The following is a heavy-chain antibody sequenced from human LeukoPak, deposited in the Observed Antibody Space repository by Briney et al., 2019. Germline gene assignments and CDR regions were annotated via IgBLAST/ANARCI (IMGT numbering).Heavy chain of an antibody. CDR2: ISAYNGNT. CDR3: AREGSSWADYCGMDV. D-gene: IGHD6-13*01. J-gene: IGHJ6*02. Sequence: GASVKVSCKASGCTFTSYGISWVRQAPGQGLEWMEWISAYNGNTNYAQKLQGRVNMTTDTSTSTAYMELRSLRSDDTAVYYCAREGSSWADYCGMDVWGQGTTVTVSS. CDR1: GCTFTSYG. V-gene: IGHV1-18*01.